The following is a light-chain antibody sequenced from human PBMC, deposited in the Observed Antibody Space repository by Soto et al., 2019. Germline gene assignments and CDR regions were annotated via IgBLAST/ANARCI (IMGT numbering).Light chain of an antibody. Sequence: DIQLTQSPSFLSASVGDRVTITCRASQGISSYLAWYQQKPGKAPKLLIYAASTLQSGVPSRFSGSGFGTEFTLTISSLQPEDFATYYCQQLKSYPLTFGQGTRLEIK. CDR1: QGISSY. V-gene: IGKV1-9*01. CDR3: QQLKSYPLT. CDR2: AAS. J-gene: IGKJ5*01.